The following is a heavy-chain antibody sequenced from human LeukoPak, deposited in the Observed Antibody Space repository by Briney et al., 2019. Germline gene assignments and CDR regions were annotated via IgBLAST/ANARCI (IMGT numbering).Heavy chain of an antibody. CDR1: GFTFSSFG. CDR2: IPSTSSTI. V-gene: IGHV3-48*01. Sequence: QPGRSLRLSCAASGFTFSSFGMNWVRQAPGKGLEWVSYIPSTSSTIYYADSVKGRFTISRDNAKNSLYLQMNSLRVEDTAVYYCARSLSTDFDHWGQGTLVTVSS. CDR3: ARSLSTDFDH. D-gene: IGHD5/OR15-5a*01. J-gene: IGHJ4*02.